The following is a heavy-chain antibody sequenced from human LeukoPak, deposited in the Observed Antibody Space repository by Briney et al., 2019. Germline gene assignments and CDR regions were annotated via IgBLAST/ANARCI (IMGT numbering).Heavy chain of an antibody. CDR1: GFTFSGSA. D-gene: IGHD3-10*01. CDR2: IRSKANSYAT. V-gene: IGHV3-73*01. Sequence: GGSLRLSRAASGFTFSGSAMHWVRQASGKGLEWVGRIRSKANSYATAYAASVKGRFTISRDDSKNTAYLQMNSLKTEDTAVYYCTRHGSETGFDYWGQGTLVTVSS. CDR3: TRHGSETGFDY. J-gene: IGHJ4*02.